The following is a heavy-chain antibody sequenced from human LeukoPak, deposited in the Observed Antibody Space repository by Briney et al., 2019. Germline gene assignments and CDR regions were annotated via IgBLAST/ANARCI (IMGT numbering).Heavy chain of an antibody. CDR1: GYTFTSYG. D-gene: IGHD4-11*01. V-gene: IGHV1-18*01. CDR2: ISAYNGNT. Sequence: ASVTVSCTASGYTFTSYGISWVRQAPGQGLEWMGWISAYNGNTNYAQKLQGRVTMTTDTSTSTAYMELRSLRSDDTAVYYCARDRLPYRNFDYWGQGTLVTVSS. CDR3: ARDRLPYRNFDY. J-gene: IGHJ4*02.